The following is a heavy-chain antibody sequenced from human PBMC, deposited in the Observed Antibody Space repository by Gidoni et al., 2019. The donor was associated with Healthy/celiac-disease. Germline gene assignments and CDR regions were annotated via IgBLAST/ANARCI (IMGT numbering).Heavy chain of an antibody. V-gene: IGHV3-30*18. CDR3: AKDFPFIVVETKNPYYFDY. D-gene: IGHD2-2*01. Sequence: QVQLVESGGGVVQPGRSLRLSCAASGFTFSSYGMHWVRQAPGKGLEWLAVISYDGSNKYYADSVKGRFTISRDNSKNTLYLQMNSLRAEDTAVYYCAKDFPFIVVETKNPYYFDYWGQGTLVTVSS. J-gene: IGHJ4*02. CDR1: GFTFSSYG. CDR2: ISYDGSNK.